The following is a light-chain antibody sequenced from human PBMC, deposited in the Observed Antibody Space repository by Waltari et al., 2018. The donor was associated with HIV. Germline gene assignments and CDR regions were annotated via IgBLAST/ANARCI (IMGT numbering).Light chain of an antibody. CDR2: SNT. CDR1: RSNIGSGDD. J-gene: IGLJ3*02. V-gene: IGLV1-40*01. Sequence: QSVLTQPPSVCGAPGQRVSIPCSGGRSNIGSGDDVNWYQQFPGRAPKVLIYSNTNRPSGVPDRFSGSKSGYSASLVITGLQAEDDADYYCQSYDSSLSGWVFGGGTKLTVL. CDR3: QSYDSSLSGWV.